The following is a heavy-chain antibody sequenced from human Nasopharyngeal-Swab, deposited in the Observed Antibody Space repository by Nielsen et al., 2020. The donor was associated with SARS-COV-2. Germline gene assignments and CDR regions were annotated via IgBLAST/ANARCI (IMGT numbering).Heavy chain of an antibody. J-gene: IGHJ4*02. Sequence: VRQAPGKGLEWVSGISWNSGSIGYADSVKGRFTISRDNAKDSLYLQMNSLRAEDTALYYCAKDMRISSSFDYCGQGTLVTVSS. CDR2: ISWNSGSI. D-gene: IGHD1-14*01. CDR3: AKDMRISSSFDY. V-gene: IGHV3-9*01.